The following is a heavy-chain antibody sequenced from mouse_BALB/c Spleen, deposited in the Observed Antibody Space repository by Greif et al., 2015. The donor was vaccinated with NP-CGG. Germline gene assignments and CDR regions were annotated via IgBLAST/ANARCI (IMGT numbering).Heavy chain of an antibody. CDR3: ARHITTVVATDY. CDR1: GYTFTSYW. V-gene: IGHV1-7*01. CDR2: INPSTGYT. Sequence: QVQLQQSGAELAKPGASVKMSCKASGYTFTSYWMHWVKQRPGQGLEWIGYINPSTGYTEYNQKFKDKATLTADKSSSTAYMQLSSLTSEDSAVYYCARHITTVVATDYWGQGTTLTVSS. D-gene: IGHD1-1*01. J-gene: IGHJ2*01.